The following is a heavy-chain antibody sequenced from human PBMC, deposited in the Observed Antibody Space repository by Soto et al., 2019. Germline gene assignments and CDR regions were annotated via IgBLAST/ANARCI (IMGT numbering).Heavy chain of an antibody. CDR3: SRIPYYDILTGYLGLYYYGMDV. J-gene: IGHJ6*02. CDR1: GFSLSTSGMC. D-gene: IGHD3-9*01. CDR2: IDWDDDK. Sequence: SGPTLVNPTQTLTLTCTFSGFSLSTSGMCVSWIRQPPGKALEWLALIDWDDDKYYSTSLKTRLTISKDTSKNQVVLTMTNVDPVDTATYYCSRIPYYDILTGYLGLYYYGMDVWGQGTTVTVSS. V-gene: IGHV2-70*01.